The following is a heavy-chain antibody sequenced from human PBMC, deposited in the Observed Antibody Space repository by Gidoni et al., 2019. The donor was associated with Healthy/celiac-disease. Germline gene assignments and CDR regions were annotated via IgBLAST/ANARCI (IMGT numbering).Heavy chain of an antibody. V-gene: IGHV4-38-2*02. CDR3: ARDGSYDYVWGSYNPFDY. CDR1: GYSISSGYY. D-gene: IGHD3-16*01. J-gene: IGHJ4*02. CDR2: IYHSGST. Sequence: QVQLQESGPGLVKPSETLSLTCTVSGYSISSGYYWGWIRQPPGKGLEWIGSIYHSGSTSYNPSLKSRVTISVDTSKNQFSLKLSSVTAADTAVYYCARDGSYDYVWGSYNPFDYWGQGTLVTVSS.